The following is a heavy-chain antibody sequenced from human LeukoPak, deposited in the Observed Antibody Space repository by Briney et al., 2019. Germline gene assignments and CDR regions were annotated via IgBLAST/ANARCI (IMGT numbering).Heavy chain of an antibody. CDR1: NGSISSYH. Sequence: SETLSLTCTVSNGSISSYHWSWVRQPPGKGLEWIGYILTSRPTNYNPSLKSRPTISVDTSKNRFTLKLSSVTAADTAVYYCARLRVSGSYLYYFDYWGQGTLVTVSS. D-gene: IGHD3-10*01. V-gene: IGHV4-4*09. CDR3: ARLRVSGSYLYYFDY. CDR2: ILTSRPT. J-gene: IGHJ4*02.